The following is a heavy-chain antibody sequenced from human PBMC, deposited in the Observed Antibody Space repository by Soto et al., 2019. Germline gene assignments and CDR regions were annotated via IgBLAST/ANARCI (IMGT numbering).Heavy chain of an antibody. D-gene: IGHD3-3*01. CDR3: TPLASGHYGYDF. V-gene: IGHV3-15*01. CDR2: IKTKSSGGTT. CDR1: GFAFSDAS. Sequence: DVQLVESGGDLVKPGGSLRLSCAASGFAFSDASMSWVRQAPGKGLEWVGRIKTKSSGGTTDYAAPVKGRFTISRDDSKNKVYLQMDSLKAEDTAVYSCTPLASGHYGYDFWGQGTLVTVSS. J-gene: IGHJ4*02.